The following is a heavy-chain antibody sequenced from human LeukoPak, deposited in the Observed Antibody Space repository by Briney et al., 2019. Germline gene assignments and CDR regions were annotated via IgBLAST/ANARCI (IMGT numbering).Heavy chain of an antibody. CDR1: GYTFTGYY. V-gene: IGHV1-2*02. D-gene: IGHD3-22*01. CDR3: ARDHYYDSSGYYPDAFDI. CDR2: INPNSGGT. Sequence: ASVKVSCKASGYTFTGYYMHWVRQAPGQGLEWMGWINPNSGGTNYAQKFQGRVTMTRDTSISTAYMELSRLRSDDTAVYYCARDHYYDSSGYYPDAFDIWGQGTMITVSS. J-gene: IGHJ3*02.